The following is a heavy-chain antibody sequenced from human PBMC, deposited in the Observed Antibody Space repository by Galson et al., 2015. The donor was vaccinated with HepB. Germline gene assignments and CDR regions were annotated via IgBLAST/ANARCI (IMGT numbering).Heavy chain of an antibody. V-gene: IGHV3-11*05. D-gene: IGHD3-10*01. J-gene: IGHJ4*02. Sequence: SLRLSCAASGFTFGDYYMSWIRQVPGKGLKWVSYISSSGGYIDYADSVKGRFTISRDNAKNSLYLEMNSLRVDDTAVYYCVRDKRDYGSGSLHAADFWGQGVLVTVS. CDR2: ISSSGGYI. CDR3: VRDKRDYGSGSLHAADF. CDR1: GFTFGDYY.